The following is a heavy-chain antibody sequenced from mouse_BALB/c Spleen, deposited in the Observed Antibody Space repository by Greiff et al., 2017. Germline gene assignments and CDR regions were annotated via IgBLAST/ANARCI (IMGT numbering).Heavy chain of an antibody. CDR2: ISSGGST. CDR3: ARLRDGYYFDY. V-gene: IGHV5-6-5*01. CDR1: GFTFSSYA. D-gene: IGHD2-3*01. Sequence: EVMLVESGGGLVKPGGSLKLSCAASGFTFSSYAMSWVRQTPEKRLEWVASISSGGSTYYPDSVKGRFTISRDNARNILYLQMTSLRSEDTAMYYCARLRDGYYFDYWGQGTTLTVSS. J-gene: IGHJ2*01.